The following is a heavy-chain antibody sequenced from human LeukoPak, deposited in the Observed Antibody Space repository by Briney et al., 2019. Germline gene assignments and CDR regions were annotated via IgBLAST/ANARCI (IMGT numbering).Heavy chain of an antibody. CDR1: GGSFSGYY. CDR3: ARGGSGVEMATPPFDY. D-gene: IGHD5-24*01. CDR2: INHSGST. Sequence: SETLSLTCAVYGGSFSGYYWSWIRHSPGKGLEWIGEINHSGSTNYNPSLKSRVTISVDTSKNQFSLKLSSVTAADTAVYYCARGGSGVEMATPPFDYWGQGTLVTVSS. V-gene: IGHV4-34*01. J-gene: IGHJ4*02.